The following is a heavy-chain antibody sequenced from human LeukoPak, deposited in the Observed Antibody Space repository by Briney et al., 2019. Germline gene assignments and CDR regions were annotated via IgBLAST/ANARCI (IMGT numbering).Heavy chain of an antibody. CDR2: ITNSGNSK. CDR1: GFTFSSYA. CDR3: ARGLVPVVAATRGLYYFDY. J-gene: IGHJ4*02. V-gene: IGHV3-48*01. Sequence: PGGSLRLSCAASGFTFSSYAMHWVRQAPGKGLEWVSYITNSGNSKSYADSVKGRFTISRDNTKNSLYLQMNSLRAEDTAVYYCARGLVPVVAATRGLYYFDYWGQGTLVTVSS. D-gene: IGHD2-15*01.